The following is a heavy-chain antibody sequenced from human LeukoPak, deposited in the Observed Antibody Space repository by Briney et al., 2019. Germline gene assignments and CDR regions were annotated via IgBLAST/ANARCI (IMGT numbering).Heavy chain of an antibody. CDR1: GGTFSSYA. J-gene: IGHJ6*02. V-gene: IGHV1-69*13. Sequence: GASVKVSCKASGGTFSSYAISWVRQAPGQGLEWMGGIIPIFGTANYAQKFQGRVTITADESTSTAYMELSGLRSEDTAVYYCARVSSGSSPFHGYYYYGMDVWGQGTTVTVSS. CDR3: ARVSSGSSPFHGYYYYGMDV. D-gene: IGHD6-19*01. CDR2: IIPIFGTA.